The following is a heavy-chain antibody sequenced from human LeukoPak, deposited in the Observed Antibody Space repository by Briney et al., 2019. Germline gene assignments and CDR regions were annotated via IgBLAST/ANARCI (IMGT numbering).Heavy chain of an antibody. V-gene: IGHV4-59*01. Sequence: SETLSLTCTVSGGSISSYYWSWIRQPPGKGLEWIGYIYYSGSTNYNPSLKSRVTISVDTPKNQFSLKLSSVTAADTAVYYCARTYSSGPPNWFDPWGQGTLVTVSS. D-gene: IGHD6-19*01. J-gene: IGHJ5*02. CDR3: ARTYSSGPPNWFDP. CDR1: GGSISSYY. CDR2: IYYSGST.